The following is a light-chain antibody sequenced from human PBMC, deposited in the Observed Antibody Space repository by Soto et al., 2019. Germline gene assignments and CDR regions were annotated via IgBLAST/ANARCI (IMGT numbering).Light chain of an antibody. J-gene: IGLJ1*01. V-gene: IGLV1-51*01. CDR2: DNN. CDR1: SSNIGNNY. CDR3: GTWDSSLSAEV. Sequence: QSVLTQPPSVSAAPGQKVTISCSGSSSNIGNNYVSWYQQLLGTAPKLLIYDNNKRPSGIPDRFSGSKSGTSATLGITGLQTGDEADYYCGTWDSSLSAEVFGTGTKLTVL.